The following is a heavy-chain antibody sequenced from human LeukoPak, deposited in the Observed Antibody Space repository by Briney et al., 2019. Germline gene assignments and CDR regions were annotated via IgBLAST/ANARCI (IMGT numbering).Heavy chain of an antibody. Sequence: PSGGSLRLSCAASGFTFSSYAMSWVRQAPGKGLEWVSAISGSGGSTYYADSVKGRFTISRDNSKNTLYLQMNSLRAEDTAVYYCAKGRVGRQQPGRDLLDYWGQGTLVTVSS. J-gene: IGHJ4*02. V-gene: IGHV3-23*01. D-gene: IGHD6-13*01. CDR2: ISGSGGST. CDR1: GFTFSSYA. CDR3: AKGRVGRQQPGRDLLDY.